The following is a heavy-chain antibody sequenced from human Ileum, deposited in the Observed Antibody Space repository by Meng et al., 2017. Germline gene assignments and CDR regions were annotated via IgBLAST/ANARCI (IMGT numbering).Heavy chain of an antibody. V-gene: IGHV4-34*01. J-gene: IGHJ4*02. Sequence: QVQRQQGGAGRWKPAETLSLTCVVHGGSFSANYWTWIRQPPGKGLEWIGEINHNGNTNYKPSLKSRVTISVDTSKKQFSLRLTSVTAADTAVYYCASARHDNWGQGTLVTVSS. CDR2: INHNGNT. CDR3: ASARHDN. CDR1: GGSFSANY.